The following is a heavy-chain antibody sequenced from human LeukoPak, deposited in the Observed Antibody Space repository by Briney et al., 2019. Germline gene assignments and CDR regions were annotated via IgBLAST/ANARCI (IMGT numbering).Heavy chain of an antibody. CDR1: GFTFSSYD. CDR2: ISGSGGST. D-gene: IGHD3-22*01. CDR3: AKDRYDSSGYYDY. V-gene: IGHV3-23*01. J-gene: IGHJ4*02. Sequence: PGGSLRLSCAASGFTFSSYDMSWVRQAPGKGLEWVSAISGSGGSTYYADSVKGRFTISRDNSKNTLYLQMNSLRAEDTAVYYCAKDRYDSSGYYDYWGQGTLVTVSS.